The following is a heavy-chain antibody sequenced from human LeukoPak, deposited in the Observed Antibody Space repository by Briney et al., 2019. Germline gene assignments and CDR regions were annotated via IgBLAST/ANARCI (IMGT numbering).Heavy chain of an antibody. J-gene: IGHJ4*02. CDR2: IRTDGSNK. V-gene: IGHV3-30*02. CDR3: AKDGDDSIEH. CDR1: GFIFSSYE. D-gene: IGHD3-22*01. Sequence: GGSLRLSCAASGFIFSSYEMNWVRQAPGKGLDWVTFIRTDGSNKYYADSVKGRFTISRDNSKNTLYLQMNSLRAEDTAVYYCAKDGDDSIEHWGQGTLVTVSS.